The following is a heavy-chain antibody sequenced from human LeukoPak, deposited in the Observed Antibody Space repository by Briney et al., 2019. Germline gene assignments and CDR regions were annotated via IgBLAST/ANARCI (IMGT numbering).Heavy chain of an antibody. Sequence: ASVKVSCKASGYTFTSYYMHWVRQAHGQGLEWMGIINPSGGSTSYAQKFQGRVTMTRDTSTSTVYMELSSLRSEDTAVYYCARDHRRDGYNSLPGYWGQGTLVTVSS. D-gene: IGHD5-24*01. V-gene: IGHV1-46*01. CDR2: INPSGGST. J-gene: IGHJ4*02. CDR1: GYTFTSYY. CDR3: ARDHRRDGYNSLPGY.